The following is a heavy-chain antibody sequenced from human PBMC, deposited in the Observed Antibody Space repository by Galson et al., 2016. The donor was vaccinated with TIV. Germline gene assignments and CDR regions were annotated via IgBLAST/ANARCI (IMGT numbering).Heavy chain of an antibody. D-gene: IGHD2-15*01. V-gene: IGHV5-51*03. Sequence: QSGAEVTKPGESLRISCKGSGYSFTRYWIAWVRQMPGKGLEWMGIIYPGDSDTRNSPSFQGQVTFSADKSINTAYLQWSSLKASDTDMYYCARRGRYCSGATCYSAFDIWGQGTMVTVSS. CDR1: GYSFTRYW. CDR3: ARRGRYCSGATCYSAFDI. CDR2: IYPGDSDT. J-gene: IGHJ3*02.